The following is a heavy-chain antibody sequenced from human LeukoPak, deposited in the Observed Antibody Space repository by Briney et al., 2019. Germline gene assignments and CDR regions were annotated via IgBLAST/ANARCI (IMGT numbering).Heavy chain of an antibody. J-gene: IGHJ3*02. CDR2: ISAYNGNT. CDR1: GYTFTSYG. D-gene: IGHD2-21*01. CDR3: ARESSNVVGAFDI. V-gene: IGHV1-18*01. Sequence: ASVKVSCKASGYTFTSYGISWARQAPGQGLEWMGWISAYNGNTNYAQKLQGRVTMTTDTSTSTVYMELRSLRSDDTAVYYCARESSNVVGAFDIWGQGTMVTVSS.